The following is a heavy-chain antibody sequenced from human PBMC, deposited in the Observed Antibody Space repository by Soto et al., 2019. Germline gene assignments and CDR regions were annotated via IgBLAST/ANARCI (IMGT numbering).Heavy chain of an antibody. CDR3: ARLGHDYSNSGMDV. D-gene: IGHD4-4*01. Sequence: GESLKVSWKGSGYNFTNYWITLVVEMPGKGLEWMGKINPSDSYTNYSPSFQGHVTISADKSISTAYLQWSNLKASDTAMYYCARLGHDYSNSGMDVWGQGTTVTVSS. V-gene: IGHV5-10-1*01. CDR2: INPSDSYT. J-gene: IGHJ6*02. CDR1: GYNFTNYW.